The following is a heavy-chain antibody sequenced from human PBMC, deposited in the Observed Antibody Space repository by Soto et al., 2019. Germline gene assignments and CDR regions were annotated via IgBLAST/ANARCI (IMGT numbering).Heavy chain of an antibody. CDR3: APPGLWFRALFRAAFDI. CDR1: GGSFSGYY. CDR2: SNRSGST. D-gene: IGHD3-10*01. V-gene: IGHV4-34*01. Sequence: SETLSLTCAVYGGSFSGYYWSWIRQPPGKGLEWIGESNRSGSTNYNPSLKSRVTRSVDTSKNQFSLKLSAVTAADTAVYYSAPPGLWFRALFRAAFDIWAQGTMLTVSS. J-gene: IGHJ3*02.